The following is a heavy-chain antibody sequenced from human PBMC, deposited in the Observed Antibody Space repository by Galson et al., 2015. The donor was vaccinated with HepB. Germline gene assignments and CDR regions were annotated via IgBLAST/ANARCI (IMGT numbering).Heavy chain of an antibody. CDR3: ARDPNTAAGPDY. CDR1: GGTFSSYT. CDR2: IIPILGIA. D-gene: IGHD6-13*01. J-gene: IGHJ4*02. V-gene: IGHV1-69*04. Sequence: SVKVSCKASGGTFSSYTISWVRQAPGQGHEWMGRIIPILGIANYAQKFQGRVTITADKSTSTAYMELSSLRSEDTAVYYCARDPNTAAGPDYWGQGTLVTVSS.